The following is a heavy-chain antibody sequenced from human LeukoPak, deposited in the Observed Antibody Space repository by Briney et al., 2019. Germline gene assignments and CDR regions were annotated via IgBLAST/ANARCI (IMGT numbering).Heavy chain of an antibody. Sequence: SETLSLTCAVSGYSSSSAYYWGWIRQPPGKGLEWIGSIYHSGSTYYNPSLKSRVTILVDTSKNKFSLKLSSVTAADTAVYYCARLDWGSGFDYWGQGTLVTVSS. J-gene: IGHJ4*02. D-gene: IGHD7-27*01. CDR1: GYSSSSAYY. V-gene: IGHV4-38-2*01. CDR2: IYHSGST. CDR3: ARLDWGSGFDY.